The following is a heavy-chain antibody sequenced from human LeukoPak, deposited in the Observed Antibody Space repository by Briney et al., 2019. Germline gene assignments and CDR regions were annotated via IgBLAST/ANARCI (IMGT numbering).Heavy chain of an antibody. CDR2: ITSTSSSI. CDR3: ARAVSTYGLDS. D-gene: IGHD3-10*01. J-gene: IGHJ4*02. V-gene: IGHV3-21*01. CDR1: GFRFSTFG. Sequence: GGSLRLSCAASGFRFSTFGMTWARQAPGKGLEFVSFITSTSSSIYYADSVKGRFTISRDDAKDSLYLEMNTLEAGDTAVYYCARAVSTYGLDSWGQGTLVTVSS.